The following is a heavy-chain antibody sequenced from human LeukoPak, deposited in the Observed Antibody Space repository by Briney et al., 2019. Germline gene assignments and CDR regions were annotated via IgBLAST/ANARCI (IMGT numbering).Heavy chain of an antibody. Sequence: GGSLRLSCVGSGFTFSTYSMNWVRQAPGKGLEWVSHIGRGIRYADSVGGRFTISRDNAKNSVYLQMNSLRAEDTAVYYCARDAPAGEKPEYFFDYWGQGTLVTVSS. V-gene: IGHV3-48*04. CDR2: IGRGIR. CDR1: GFTFSTYS. J-gene: IGHJ4*02. CDR3: ARDAPAGEKPEYFFDY.